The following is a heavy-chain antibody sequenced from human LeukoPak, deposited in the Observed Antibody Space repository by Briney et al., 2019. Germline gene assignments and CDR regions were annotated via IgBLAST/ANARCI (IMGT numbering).Heavy chain of an antibody. J-gene: IGHJ4*02. CDR1: GFTFSRHA. CDR2: IGRSGDDT. D-gene: IGHD7-27*01. Sequence: HPGGXLRLSCAASGFTFSRHAMSWVRQAPGRGLEWVSTIGRSGDDTYYRDSVKGRFTISRDNSKSTLYLQMYSLRAEDTAIYYCAKGGDELDYWGQGTLVTVSS. V-gene: IGHV3-23*01. CDR3: AKGGDELDY.